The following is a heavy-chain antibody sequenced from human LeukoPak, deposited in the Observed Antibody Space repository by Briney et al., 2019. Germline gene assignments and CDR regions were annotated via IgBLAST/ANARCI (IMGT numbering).Heavy chain of an antibody. J-gene: IGHJ3*02. CDR3: TRGAPQADVFDI. V-gene: IGHV3-15*01. Sequence: GGSLRLSCTASGFTFSVTWMSWVRQAPGRGLEWVGRFKSKAAGGTTDYAAPVAGRFTISRDDSKNMLYLQMNSLKTEDTAVYYCTRGAPQADVFDIWGQGTMVTVSS. D-gene: IGHD1-26*01. CDR1: GFTFSVTW. CDR2: FKSKAAGGTT.